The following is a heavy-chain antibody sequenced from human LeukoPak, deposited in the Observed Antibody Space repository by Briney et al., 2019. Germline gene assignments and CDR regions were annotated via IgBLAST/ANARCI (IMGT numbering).Heavy chain of an antibody. J-gene: IGHJ4*02. V-gene: IGHV3-53*01. Sequence: GGSLRLSCAASGFTVSSNYMNWVRQAPGKGLEWVSVICGGGNIYYADSVKGRFTISRDNSKNTLYLQMNSLRAEDTAVYYCARGAGYNYPYYFDYWGQGTLVTVSS. CDR3: ARGAGYNYPYYFDY. D-gene: IGHD5-24*01. CDR1: GFTVSSNY. CDR2: ICGGGNI.